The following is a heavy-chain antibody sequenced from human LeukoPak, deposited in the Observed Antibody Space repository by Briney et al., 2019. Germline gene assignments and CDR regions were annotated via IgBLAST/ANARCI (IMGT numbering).Heavy chain of an antibody. D-gene: IGHD3-3*01. CDR3: AKDLLLRITIFGVVDY. Sequence: GGSLRLSCAASGFTFSSYAMSWVRQAPGKGLEWVSAISGSGGSTYYADSVKGRFTISRDNSKYTLYLQMNSLRAEDTAVYYCAKDLLLRITIFGVVDYWGQGTLVTVSS. J-gene: IGHJ4*02. CDR1: GFTFSSYA. CDR2: ISGSGGST. V-gene: IGHV3-23*01.